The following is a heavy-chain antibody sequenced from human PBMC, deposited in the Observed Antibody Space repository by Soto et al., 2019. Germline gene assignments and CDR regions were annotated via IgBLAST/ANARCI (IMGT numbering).Heavy chain of an antibody. V-gene: IGHV3-48*03. J-gene: IGHJ4*02. CDR2: IGFSGSTK. CDR1: GFTVSSYE. Sequence: GGSLRLSCAASGFTVSSYEMNWVRQAPGKGLEWVSYIGFSGSTKYYADSVKGRFTISRDNAKNSLFLQMNSLRVEDTAVYYCARSPFLECNWAQGTLVTVSS. CDR3: ARSPFLECN. D-gene: IGHD3-3*02.